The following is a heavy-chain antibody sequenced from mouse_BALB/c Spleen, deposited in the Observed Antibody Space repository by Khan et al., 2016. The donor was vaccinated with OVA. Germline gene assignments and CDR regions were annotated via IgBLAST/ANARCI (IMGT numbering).Heavy chain of an antibody. CDR1: GFTFSSYG. V-gene: IGHV5-6-3*01. CDR3: AKMAGTMN. CDR2: INSNGGST. J-gene: IGHJ2*01. D-gene: IGHD1-1*02. Sequence: EVELVESGGGLVQPGGSLKLSCAASGFTFSSYGMSWVRQTPDKRLELVATINSNGGSTYYPESVKGRFTIYRENAKNTLYLQMRSLKSEDTAMYYCAKMAGTMNWGQGTTLTVSS.